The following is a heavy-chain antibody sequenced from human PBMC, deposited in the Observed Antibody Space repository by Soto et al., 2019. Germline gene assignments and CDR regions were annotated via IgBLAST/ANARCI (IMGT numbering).Heavy chain of an antibody. CDR1: GYTFIGYY. CDR3: ARGGRGDMARFGGICEEPFDC. CDR2: INSNSGGT. J-gene: IGHJ3*01. D-gene: IGHD3-16*01. Sequence: ASVKVSCKASGYTFIGYYIYWLRQAPGQGLEWVAWINSNSGGTKYALKFQGRVTMTRDTSIRTAYMELRRLRSDDTAVYYCARGGRGDMARFGGICEEPFDCWGQGTMVTVSS. V-gene: IGHV1-2*02.